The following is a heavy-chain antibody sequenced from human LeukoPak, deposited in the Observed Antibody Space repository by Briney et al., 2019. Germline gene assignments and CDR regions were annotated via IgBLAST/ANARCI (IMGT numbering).Heavy chain of an antibody. CDR3: SYSGYDGAFDY. V-gene: IGHV4-31*03. CDR1: GGSISSGGYY. CDR2: IYYSGST. J-gene: IGHJ4*02. Sequence: PSETLSLTCTVSGGSISSGGYYWSWIRQHPGKGLEWIGYIYYSGSTYYNPSLKSRVAISVDTSKNQFSLKLSSVTAADTAVYXCSYSGYDGAFDYWGQGTLVTVSS. D-gene: IGHD5-12*01.